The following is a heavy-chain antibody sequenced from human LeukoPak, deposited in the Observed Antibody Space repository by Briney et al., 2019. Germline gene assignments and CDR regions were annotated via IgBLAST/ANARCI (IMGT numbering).Heavy chain of an antibody. V-gene: IGHV4-59*01. CDR3: ARNGGYYDSSGYRDHNWFDP. D-gene: IGHD3-22*01. CDR2: IYYSGST. J-gene: IGHJ5*02. Sequence: PSETLSLTCTVSGGSISNYYWSWLRQPPGKGLEWIGYIYYSGSTNYHPALKSRVSISLDTSKNQFSLKLGSVTAADTAVYFCARNGGYYDSSGYRDHNWFDPWGQGTLVTVSS. CDR1: GGSISNYY.